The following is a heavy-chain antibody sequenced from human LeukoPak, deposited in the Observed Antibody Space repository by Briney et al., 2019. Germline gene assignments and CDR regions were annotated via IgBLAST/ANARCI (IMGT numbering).Heavy chain of an antibody. CDR3: ARGSRDFWSGYYHYYYYMDV. D-gene: IGHD3-3*01. J-gene: IGHJ6*03. Sequence: SVKVSCKASGGTFSSYAISWVRQAPGQGLEWMGGIIPIFGTANYAQKFQGRVTITTDESTSTAYMELSSLRSEDTAVYYCARGSRDFWSGYYHYYYYMDVWGKGTTVTVSS. V-gene: IGHV1-69*05. CDR1: GGTFSSYA. CDR2: IIPIFGTA.